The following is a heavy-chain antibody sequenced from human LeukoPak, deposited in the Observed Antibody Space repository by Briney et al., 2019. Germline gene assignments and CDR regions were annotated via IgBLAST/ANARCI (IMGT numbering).Heavy chain of an antibody. V-gene: IGHV1-2*02. D-gene: IGHD3-22*01. CDR1: GYTFTGYY. Sequence: ASVKVSCKASGYTFTGYYMHWVRQAPGQGLEWMGWINPNSGGTNYAQKFQGRVTMTRDTSISTVYMELSRLRSDDTAVYYCARDYYDSSGYSAEWFDPWGQGTLVTVSS. CDR2: INPNSGGT. J-gene: IGHJ5*02. CDR3: ARDYYDSSGYSAEWFDP.